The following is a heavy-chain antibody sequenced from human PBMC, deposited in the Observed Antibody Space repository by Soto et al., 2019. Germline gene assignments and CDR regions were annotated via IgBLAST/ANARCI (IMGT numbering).Heavy chain of an antibody. V-gene: IGHV4-30-4*02. CDR2: IYYSGST. J-gene: IGHJ4*02. CDR1: GGSISSGDYY. CDR3: ARGPPRGIFDF. D-gene: IGHD2-21*01. Sequence: SETLSLTCTVSGGSISSGDYYWSWIRQPPGKGLEWIGYIYYSGSTYYNPSLKSRVTISVDTSKNQFSLKLSSVTGADTAVYYCARGPPRGIFDFWGQGTLVTVSS.